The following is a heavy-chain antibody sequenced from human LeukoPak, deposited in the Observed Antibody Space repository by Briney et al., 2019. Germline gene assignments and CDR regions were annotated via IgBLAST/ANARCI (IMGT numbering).Heavy chain of an antibody. Sequence: PSETLSLTCTVSGGSISSSSYYWSWIRQPAGRGLEWIGRIYASGSTNYNPSLKSRVTISVATSKNQFSLKLSSVTAADTAVYYCARNNYGDAHNWFDPWGQGTLVTVSS. CDR1: GGSISSSSYY. CDR3: ARNNYGDAHNWFDP. CDR2: IYASGST. J-gene: IGHJ5*02. D-gene: IGHD4-17*01. V-gene: IGHV4-61*02.